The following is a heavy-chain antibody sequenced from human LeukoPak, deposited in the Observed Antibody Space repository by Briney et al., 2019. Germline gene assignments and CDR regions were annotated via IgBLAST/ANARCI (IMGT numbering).Heavy chain of an antibody. J-gene: IGHJ6*03. CDR3: ARGTGFGVVFNYYQYYMDV. Sequence: PSETLSLTCAVYGGSFNNYYWSWIRQPPGTGLEWIGEINHSGSTEYNPSLKSRVTISVDTSKNQFSLKLASVTAADTAVYYCARGTGFGVVFNYYQYYMDVWGKGTTVTVSS. D-gene: IGHD3-3*01. V-gene: IGHV4-34*01. CDR1: GGSFNNYY. CDR2: INHSGST.